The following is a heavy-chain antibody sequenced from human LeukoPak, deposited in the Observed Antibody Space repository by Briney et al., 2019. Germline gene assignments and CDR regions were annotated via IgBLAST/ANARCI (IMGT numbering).Heavy chain of an antibody. D-gene: IGHD6-13*01. CDR3: ARFIAAPYYFDY. Sequence: GGSLRLSCAASGFTFSSYSMNWARQAPGKGLEWVSFISSNRSYIYYADSVKGRFTISRDNAKNSLYLQMNSLRAEDTAVYYCARFIAAPYYFDYWGRGTLVTVSS. J-gene: IGHJ4*02. V-gene: IGHV3-21*01. CDR2: ISSNRSYI. CDR1: GFTFSSYS.